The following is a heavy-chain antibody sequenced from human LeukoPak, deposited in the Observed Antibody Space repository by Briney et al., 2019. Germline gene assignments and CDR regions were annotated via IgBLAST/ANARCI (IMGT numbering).Heavy chain of an antibody. Sequence: SSETLSLTCAVYGGSFSGYYWTWIRQPPGKGLEWIGEIHYSGSATYNPSLKSRVTISVDTSKNQFSLKMNSVTAGDTAVYYCARGQWFRAFWSRGTPVTVSS. CDR2: IHYSGSA. D-gene: IGHD3-10*01. J-gene: IGHJ4*02. V-gene: IGHV4-34*01. CDR3: ARGQWFRAF. CDR1: GGSFSGYY.